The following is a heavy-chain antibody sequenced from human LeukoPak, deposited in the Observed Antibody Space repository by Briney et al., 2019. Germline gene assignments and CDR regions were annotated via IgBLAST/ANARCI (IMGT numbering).Heavy chain of an antibody. D-gene: IGHD1-26*01. CDR3: ARRMGALDF. J-gene: IGHJ4*02. CDR1: GGSISNIIYY. V-gene: IGHV4-39*01. Sequence: PSETLSLTCSVSGGSISNIIYYWAWVRLPPGKGLEWIGSIHFSGSTYYNPSLKSRVTISAGTSKNQFSLRLNFVTAADTVVYYCARRMGALDFWGQGALVTVSS. CDR2: IHFSGST.